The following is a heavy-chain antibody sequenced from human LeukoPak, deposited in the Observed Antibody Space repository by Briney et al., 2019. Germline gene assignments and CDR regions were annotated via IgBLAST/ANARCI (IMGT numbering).Heavy chain of an antibody. J-gene: IGHJ3*02. CDR3: ASMPGIAVAGPDAFDI. D-gene: IGHD6-19*01. CDR1: GFTFSSYS. CDR2: ISSSSSYI. Sequence: GGSLRLSCAASGFTFSSYSMNWVRQARGKGREWVASISSSSSYIYYADSVKGRFTISRDNAKNSLYLQMNSLRAEDTAVYYCASMPGIAVAGPDAFDIWGQGTMVTVSS. V-gene: IGHV3-21*01.